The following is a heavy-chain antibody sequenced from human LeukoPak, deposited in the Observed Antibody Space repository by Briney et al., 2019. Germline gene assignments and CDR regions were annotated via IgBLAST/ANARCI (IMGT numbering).Heavy chain of an antibody. CDR1: GFTFSSYG. CDR3: ARKYSGP. Sequence: GGSLRLSCAASGFTFSSYGMHWVRQAPGKGLEWVAFIRYDGTKKYYADSVKGRFSISRDNSKNTLYLQMNSLRAEDTAVYYCARKYSGPWGQGTLVTVSS. V-gene: IGHV3-30*02. D-gene: IGHD5-12*01. CDR2: IRYDGTKK. J-gene: IGHJ5*02.